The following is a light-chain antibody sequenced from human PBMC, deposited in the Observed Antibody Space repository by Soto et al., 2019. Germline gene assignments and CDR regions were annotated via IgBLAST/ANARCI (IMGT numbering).Light chain of an antibody. V-gene: IGLV2-23*02. J-gene: IGLJ1*01. CDR2: EVS. CDR3: CSYAGSTTQTYV. Sequence: QSVLTQPASVSGSPGQSITISCTGTHSDVGSYNLVSWYQQHPGKAPKVIIYEVSERPSGVSDRFSGSKSGNTASLMISGLQAEDEADYYCCSYAGSTTQTYVFGCGTKVTVL. CDR1: HSDVGSYNL.